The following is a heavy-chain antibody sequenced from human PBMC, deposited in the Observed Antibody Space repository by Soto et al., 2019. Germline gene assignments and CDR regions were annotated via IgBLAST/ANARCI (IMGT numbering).Heavy chain of an antibody. D-gene: IGHD2-2*01. CDR2: FDYSGST. CDR1: GDSISNYY. CDR3: ARGYCSTTNGYLGQWFDP. J-gene: IGHJ5*02. V-gene: IGHV4-59*01. Sequence: PSETLSLTCTVSGDSISNYYWSWIRQAPGKGLEWIGNFDYSGSTNYNPSLINRVTISIHTSKTQFSLKLRSVTTADTAVYYCARGYCSTTNGYLGQWFDPWGQGILVTVSS.